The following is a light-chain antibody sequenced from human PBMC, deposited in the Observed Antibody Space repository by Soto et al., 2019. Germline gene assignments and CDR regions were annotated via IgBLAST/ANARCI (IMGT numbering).Light chain of an antibody. V-gene: IGLV2-11*01. J-gene: IGLJ1*01. CDR1: SSDVGGYNF. CDR3: CSYAGTYTHYG. Sequence: QSVLTQPRSVSGSPGQSVTISCTGTSSDVGGYNFVSWYQQHPGNAPKLMIYDVNKRPSGVPVRFSGSKSGNTASLTISGLHAEDEADYYCCSYAGTYTHYGFGTGTKVTVL. CDR2: DVN.